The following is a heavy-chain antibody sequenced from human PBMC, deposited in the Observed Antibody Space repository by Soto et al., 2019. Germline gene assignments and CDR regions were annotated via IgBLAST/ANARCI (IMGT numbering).Heavy chain of an antibody. Sequence: PGESLKISCKGAGYSFTSYWISWVRQMPGKGLEWMGMIDPSDSYTSYSPSLQGHVTISADKSISTAYLQCTSLKASDTAMYYCARLGTVGTPRDACDIWSQGKMVTVSS. D-gene: IGHD1-1*01. V-gene: IGHV5-10-1*01. CDR3: ARLGTVGTPRDACDI. CDR2: IDPSDSYT. CDR1: GYSFTSYW. J-gene: IGHJ3*02.